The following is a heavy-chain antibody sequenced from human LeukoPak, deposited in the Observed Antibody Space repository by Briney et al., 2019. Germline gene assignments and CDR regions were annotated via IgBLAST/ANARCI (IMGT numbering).Heavy chain of an antibody. Sequence: ASVKDSCKASGGTFSSYAISWVRQAPGQGLEWMGRINPNSGGTNYAQKFQGRVTMTRDTSISTAYMELSRLRSDDTAVYYCATFYYYDSSGYYGGYYFDYWGQGTLVTVSS. D-gene: IGHD3-22*01. CDR2: INPNSGGT. V-gene: IGHV1-2*06. CDR1: GGTFSSYA. J-gene: IGHJ4*02. CDR3: ATFYYYDSSGYYGGYYFDY.